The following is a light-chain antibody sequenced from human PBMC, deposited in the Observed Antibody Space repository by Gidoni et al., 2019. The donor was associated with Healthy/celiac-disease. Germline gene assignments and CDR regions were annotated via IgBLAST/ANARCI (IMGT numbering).Light chain of an antibody. V-gene: IGKV4-1*01. CDR3: QQYYSTPT. CDR2: WAS. CDR1: QSVLCSSNNKNY. J-gene: IGKJ1*01. Sequence: DIVMTQSPDSLAASLGERATINCTSSQSVLCSSNNKNYLAWYQQKPGQPPKLLFYWASTRESGVPARFSGSESGTDFTLTISSLQAEDVAVYYCQQYYSTPTFGQGTKVEIK.